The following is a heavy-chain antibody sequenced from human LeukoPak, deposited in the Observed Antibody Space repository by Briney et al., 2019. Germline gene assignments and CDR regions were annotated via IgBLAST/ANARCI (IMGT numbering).Heavy chain of an antibody. D-gene: IGHD5-24*01. J-gene: IGHJ4*02. V-gene: IGHV4-34*01. CDR1: GGSISSYY. CDR3: AGNKRWLQLPDY. Sequence: SETLSLTCTVSGGSISSYYWSWIRQPPGKGLEWIGEINHSGSTNYNPSLKSRVTISVDTSKNQFSLKLSSVTAADTAVYYCAGNKRWLQLPDYWGQGTLVTVSS. CDR2: INHSGST.